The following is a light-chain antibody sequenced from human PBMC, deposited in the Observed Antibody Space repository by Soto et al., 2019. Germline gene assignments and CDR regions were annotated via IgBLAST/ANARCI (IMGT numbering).Light chain of an antibody. V-gene: IGKV1-39*01. CDR3: QQIHSTSSYT. CDR2: AAS. J-gene: IGKJ2*01. CDR1: QNIRNY. Sequence: DIQMTQSPSSLSASVGDRVTITCRASQNIRNYLNWYQQRPGKTPNLLVYAASNLRGGVPSRFSGGGSGTDVTLTISSLQPEDFATYYCQQIHSTSSYTFGQGTKVDIK.